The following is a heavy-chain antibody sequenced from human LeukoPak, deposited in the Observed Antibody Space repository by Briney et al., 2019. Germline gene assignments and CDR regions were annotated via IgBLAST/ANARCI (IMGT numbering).Heavy chain of an antibody. CDR1: GYTFTSYY. J-gene: IGHJ6*03. CDR3: ARDPGLTSSYYYMDV. Sequence: ASVTVSCTASGYTFTSYYIRWVRQAPGQGLDWMGLINPSTSTTSYAQKFQGRVTMTRDTPTSTVHMELTSLRSEDTAMYYCARDPGLTSSYYYMDVWGKGTTVTVSS. V-gene: IGHV1-46*01. D-gene: IGHD1-14*01. CDR2: INPSTSTT.